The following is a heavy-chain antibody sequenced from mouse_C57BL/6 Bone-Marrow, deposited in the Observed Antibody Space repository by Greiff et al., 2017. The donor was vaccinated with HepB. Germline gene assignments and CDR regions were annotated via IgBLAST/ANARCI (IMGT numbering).Heavy chain of an antibody. CDR1: GYTFTSYW. D-gene: IGHD1-1*01. Sequence: VQLQQPGAELVKPGASVKMSCKASGYTFTSYWITWVKQRPGQGLEWIGDIYPGSGSTNYNEKFKSKATLTVDTSSSTAYMQLSSLTSEDSAVYYCATTTVVAKGAMDYWGQGTSVTVSS. CDR2: IYPGSGST. CDR3: ATTTVVAKGAMDY. J-gene: IGHJ4*01. V-gene: IGHV1-55*01.